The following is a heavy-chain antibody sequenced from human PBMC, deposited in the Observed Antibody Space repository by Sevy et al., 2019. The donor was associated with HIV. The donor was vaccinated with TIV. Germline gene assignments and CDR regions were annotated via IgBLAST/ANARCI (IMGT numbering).Heavy chain of an antibody. J-gene: IGHJ4*02. V-gene: IGHV4-30-2*01. D-gene: IGHD4-17*01. Sequence: SETLSLTCAVSGGSISSGGYSWNWIRQPPGEGLEWIGNIFHTGSTYYNPSLKSRVTISVDRSKNQFSLQLSSVTAADTAIYYCARAAATVTTVTHFDYWGQGTLVTVSS. CDR2: IFHTGST. CDR1: GGSISSGGYS. CDR3: ARAAATVTTVTHFDY.